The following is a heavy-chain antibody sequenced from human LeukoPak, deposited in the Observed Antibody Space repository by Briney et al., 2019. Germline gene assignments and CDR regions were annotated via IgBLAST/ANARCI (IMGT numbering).Heavy chain of an antibody. CDR2: IYYSGST. D-gene: IGHD6-19*01. CDR1: GGSISGYY. CDR3: AGTHSSGWYSPY. Sequence: SETLSLTCIVSGGSISGYYWSWIRQPPGEGLEWIGYIYYSGSTNYNPSLKSRVTISVDTSKNQFSLKMSSVTAADTAVYYCAGTHSSGWYSPYWGQGTLVTVSS. J-gene: IGHJ4*02. V-gene: IGHV4-59*08.